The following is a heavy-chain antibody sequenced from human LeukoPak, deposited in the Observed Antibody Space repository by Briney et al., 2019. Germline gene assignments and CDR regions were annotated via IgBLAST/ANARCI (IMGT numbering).Heavy chain of an antibody. Sequence: ASVEVSCKASGYTFIGYYMHWVRQAPGLGLEWMGRINPESGATNYAQKFQGRVTMTRATSISTAYMELSSLRSDDTAVYFCASGPMVSVFEYWGQGTLVTVSS. D-gene: IGHD3-10*01. CDR1: GYTFIGYY. CDR3: ASGPMVSVFEY. V-gene: IGHV1-2*06. CDR2: INPESGAT. J-gene: IGHJ4*02.